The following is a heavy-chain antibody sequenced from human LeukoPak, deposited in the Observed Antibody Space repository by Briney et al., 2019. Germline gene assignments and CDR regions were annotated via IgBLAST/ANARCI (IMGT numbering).Heavy chain of an antibody. CDR2: IKQDGSEK. CDR1: GFTFSSYW. Sequence: GGSLRLSCAASGFTFSSYWMSWVRQAPGKGLEWVANIKQDGSEKYYVDSVKGRFTISRDNAKNSLYLQMNSLRAEDTAVYYCACTFDYGDYGPIHFDYWGQGTLVTVSS. D-gene: IGHD4-17*01. CDR3: ACTFDYGDYGPIHFDY. V-gene: IGHV3-7*03. J-gene: IGHJ4*02.